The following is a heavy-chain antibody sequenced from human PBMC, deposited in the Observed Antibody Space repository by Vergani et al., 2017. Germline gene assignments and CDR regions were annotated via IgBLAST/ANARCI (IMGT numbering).Heavy chain of an antibody. D-gene: IGHD1-14*01. V-gene: IGHV3-30-3*01. CDR1: GFTFSSYA. CDR2: ISYDGSNK. J-gene: IGHJ3*02. CDR3: ARDLGIDAFDI. Sequence: QVQLVESGGGVVQPGRSLRLSCAASGFTFSSYAMHWVRQAPGKGLEWVAVISYDGSNKYYADSVKGRFTISRDNSKNTLYLQMNSLRAEDTAVYYCARDLGIDAFDIWGQGTMVTVSS.